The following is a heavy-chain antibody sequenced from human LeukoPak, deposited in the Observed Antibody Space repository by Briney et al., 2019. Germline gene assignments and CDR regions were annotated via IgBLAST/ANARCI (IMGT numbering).Heavy chain of an antibody. Sequence: GGSLRLSCAASGFTFSDYYMSWIRQAPGKGLEWVSYISSSGSTIYYADSVKGRFTISRDNAKNSLYLQMNSLRAEDTAVYYCARESYSSSWYGHYYYYMDVWGKGTTVTVSS. CDR1: GFTFSDYY. CDR3: ARESYSSSWYGHYYYYMDV. J-gene: IGHJ6*03. V-gene: IGHV3-11*01. CDR2: ISSSGSTI. D-gene: IGHD6-13*01.